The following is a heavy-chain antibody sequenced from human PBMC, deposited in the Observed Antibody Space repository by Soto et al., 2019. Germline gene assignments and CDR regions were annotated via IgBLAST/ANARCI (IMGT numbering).Heavy chain of an antibody. J-gene: IGHJ6*03. V-gene: IGHV3-74*01. CDR1: GFTFSNYW. D-gene: IGHD2-15*01. CDR3: ARGDCVGGPCYSLAGSFYYYMDV. Sequence: VQLVDSGGGLVQPGGSLRLSCAAYGFTFSNYWMYWVRQAPGKGLVWVSRINSDGSVSSYADSVKGRLTISRDNVKNTLYLQMNSLRAEDTAVYYCARGDCVGGPCYSLAGSFYYYMDVWGKGTTVTVFS. CDR2: INSDGSVS.